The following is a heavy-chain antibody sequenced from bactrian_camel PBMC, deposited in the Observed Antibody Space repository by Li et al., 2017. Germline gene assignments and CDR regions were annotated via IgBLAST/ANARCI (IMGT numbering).Heavy chain of an antibody. CDR2: LNSGSSNT. J-gene: IGHJ4*01. CDR1: GFTFSSYW. Sequence: QLVESGGGLVQPGGSLRLSCAASGFTFSSYWVYWVRQAPGKGLEWVSDLNSGSSNTYYTDAVKGRFTISHDNAKNSVDLQMNSLKPDDTAVYYCAATGQMLSVAGCRTQGTQVTVS. V-gene: IGHV3S25*01. D-gene: IGHD1*01.